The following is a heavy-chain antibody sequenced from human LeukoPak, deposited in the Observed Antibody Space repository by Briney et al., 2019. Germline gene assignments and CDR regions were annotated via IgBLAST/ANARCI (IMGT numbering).Heavy chain of an antibody. D-gene: IGHD6-19*01. CDR1: GFTVSGDY. CDR2: IYSGGST. V-gene: IGHV3-53*05. CDR3: ARGVRIAVAGYIDY. J-gene: IGHJ4*02. Sequence: GGSLRLSCAASGFTVSGDYMSWVRQAPGKGLEWVSVIYSGGSTYYADSVKGRFTISRDNSKNTLYLQMNSLRAEDTAVYYCARGVRIAVAGYIDYWGQGTLVTVSS.